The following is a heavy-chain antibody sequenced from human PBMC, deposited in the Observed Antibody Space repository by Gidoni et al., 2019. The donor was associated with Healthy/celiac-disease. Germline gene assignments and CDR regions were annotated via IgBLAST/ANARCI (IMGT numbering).Heavy chain of an antibody. V-gene: IGHV3-23*01. J-gene: IGHJ4*02. Sequence: ISRDNSKNTLYLQMNSLRAEDTAVYYCAKYPSIGYEPEDYWGQGTLVTVSS. CDR3: AKYPSIGYEPEDY. D-gene: IGHD1-1*01.